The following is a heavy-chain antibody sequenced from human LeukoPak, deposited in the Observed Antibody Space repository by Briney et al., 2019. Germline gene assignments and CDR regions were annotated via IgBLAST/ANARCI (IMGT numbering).Heavy chain of an antibody. Sequence: GSLRLSCAASGFTFSSYAMSWVRQPPGKGLEWIGYIYYSGSTNYNPSLKSRVTISVDTSKNQFSLKLSSVTAADTAVYYCARDLRLDYGYSYGYGAFDIWGQGTMVTVSS. J-gene: IGHJ3*02. CDR1: GFTFSSYA. CDR3: ARDLRLDYGYSYGYGAFDI. D-gene: IGHD5-18*01. CDR2: IYYSGST. V-gene: IGHV4-59*12.